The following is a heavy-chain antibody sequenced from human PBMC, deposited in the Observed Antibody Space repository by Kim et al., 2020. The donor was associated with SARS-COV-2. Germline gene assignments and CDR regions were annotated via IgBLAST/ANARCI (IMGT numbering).Heavy chain of an antibody. CDR1: GYSFTSYW. V-gene: IGHV5-51*01. Sequence: GESLKISCKGSGYSFTSYWIGWVRQMPGKGLEWMGIIYPGDSDTRYSPSFQGQVTISADKSISTAYLQWSSLKASDTAMYYCARHKEYEYGGYPYFDYWGQGTLVTVSS. J-gene: IGHJ4*02. D-gene: IGHD5-12*01. CDR2: IYPGDSDT. CDR3: ARHKEYEYGGYPYFDY.